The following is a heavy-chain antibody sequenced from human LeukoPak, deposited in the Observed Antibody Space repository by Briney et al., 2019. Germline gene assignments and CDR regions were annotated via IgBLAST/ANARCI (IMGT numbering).Heavy chain of an antibody. J-gene: IGHJ4*01. Sequence: GGSLRLSCAASGFTVSSNYMSWVRQAPGKGLEWVSVIYSGGSTYYADSVKGRFTISRDNSKNTLYLQMNSLRAEDTAVYYCARGKQWLTCFDYWGQEPWSPSPQ. V-gene: IGHV3-53*01. CDR1: GFTVSSNY. CDR3: ARGKQWLTCFDY. D-gene: IGHD6-19*01. CDR2: IYSGGST.